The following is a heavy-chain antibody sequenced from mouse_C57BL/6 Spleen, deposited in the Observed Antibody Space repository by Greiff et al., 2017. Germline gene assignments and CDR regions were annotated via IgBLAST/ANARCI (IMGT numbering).Heavy chain of an antibody. CDR2: IDPSDSYT. CDR1: GYTFTSYW. J-gene: IGHJ1*03. D-gene: IGHD1-1*01. Sequence: QVQLQQPGAELVRPGTSVKLSCKASGYTFTSYWMHWVKQRPGQGLEWIGVIDPSDSYTNYNQKFKGKATLTVDTSSSPAYMQLSSLTSEDSAVYYCARGHRGSSYFDVWGTGTTVTVSS. V-gene: IGHV1-59*01. CDR3: ARGHRGSSYFDV.